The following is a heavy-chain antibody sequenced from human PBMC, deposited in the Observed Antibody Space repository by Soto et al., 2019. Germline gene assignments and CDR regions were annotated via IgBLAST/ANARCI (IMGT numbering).Heavy chain of an antibody. CDR1: GVTFSSYA. V-gene: IGHV1-69*01. CDR2: IIPIFGTA. D-gene: IGHD1-1*01. Sequence: QVQLVQSGAEVKKPGSSVKVSCKASGVTFSSYAISWVRQAPGQGLEWMGGIIPIFGTANYAQKFQGRVTITADESTSTAYMELSSLRSEDTAVYYCARVDNWNDYWNKFDPWGQGTLVTVSS. CDR3: ARVDNWNDYWNKFDP. J-gene: IGHJ5*02.